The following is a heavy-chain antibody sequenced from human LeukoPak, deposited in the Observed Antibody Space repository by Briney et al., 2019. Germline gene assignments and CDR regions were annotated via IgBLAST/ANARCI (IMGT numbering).Heavy chain of an antibody. V-gene: IGHV4-59*01. CDR3: ARVSRGVYYYYMDV. Sequence: SETLSLTCTVSGGSISSYYWSWIRQPPGKGLEWIGYIYYSGSTNYNPSLKSRVTISVDTSKNEFSLKLSSVTAADTAVYYCARVSRGVYYYYMDVWGKGTTVTVSS. J-gene: IGHJ6*03. D-gene: IGHD1-26*01. CDR2: IYYSGST. CDR1: GGSISSYY.